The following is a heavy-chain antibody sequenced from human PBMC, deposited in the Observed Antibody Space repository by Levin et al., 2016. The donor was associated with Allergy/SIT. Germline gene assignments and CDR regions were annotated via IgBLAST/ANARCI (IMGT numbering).Heavy chain of an antibody. D-gene: IGHD1-1*01. J-gene: IGHJ3*02. CDR1: GFTFSDYY. CDR3: ARDVGRTGTTGLGAFDI. CDR2: ISSSSSYT. Sequence: GESLKISCAASGFTFSDYYMSWIRQAPGKGLEWVSYISSSSSYTNYADSVKGRFTISRDNAKNSLYLQMNSLRAEDTAVYYCARDVGRTGTTGLGAFDIWGQGTMVTVSS. V-gene: IGHV3-11*05.